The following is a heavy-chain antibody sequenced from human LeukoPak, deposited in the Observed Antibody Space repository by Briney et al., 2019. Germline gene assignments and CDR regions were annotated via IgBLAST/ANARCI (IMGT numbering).Heavy chain of an antibody. CDR1: GFTFSIYT. CDR2: ISYDGSVE. D-gene: IGHD2-21*01. Sequence: HSGRSLRLSCAASGFTFSIYTFHWVRQTPGKGLEWVALISYDGSVESYAESVKGRFTIARDDSKHTLYLQMNSLGPEDTAVYYCAREGLIPAVNTPLSAFDIWGQGTMVTVSS. J-gene: IGHJ3*02. V-gene: IGHV3-30*04. CDR3: AREGLIPAVNTPLSAFDI.